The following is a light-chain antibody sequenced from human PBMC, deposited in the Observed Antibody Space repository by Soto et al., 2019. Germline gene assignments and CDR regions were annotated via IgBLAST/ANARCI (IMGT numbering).Light chain of an antibody. V-gene: IGKV3-15*01. J-gene: IGKJ2*01. CDR2: GAS. CDR1: QSVDYN. Sequence: EIVMTQSPATLSVSLGERVTLSCRASQSVDYNLAWYQQKPGQAPRLLIYGASSRATDIPARFSGGRSGTEFTLTITSLQSEDIALYHCQQYNNWPHTFGQGTKPEIK. CDR3: QQYNNWPHT.